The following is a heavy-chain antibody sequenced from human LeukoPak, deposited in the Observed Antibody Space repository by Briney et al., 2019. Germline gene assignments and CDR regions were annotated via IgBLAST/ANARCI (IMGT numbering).Heavy chain of an antibody. CDR2: INHSGST. Sequence: SETLSLTCAVYGGSFSGYYWSWIRQPPGKGLEWIGEINHSGSTNYNPSLKSRVTISVDTSKNQFSLKLSSVTAADTAVYYCARGRRSSYFDYWGQGTLVTVSS. V-gene: IGHV4-34*01. CDR3: ARGRRSSYFDY. CDR1: GGSFSGYY. J-gene: IGHJ4*02.